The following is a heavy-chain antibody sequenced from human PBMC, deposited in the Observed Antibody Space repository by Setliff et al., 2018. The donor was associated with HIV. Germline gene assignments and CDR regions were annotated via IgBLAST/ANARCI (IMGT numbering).Heavy chain of an antibody. V-gene: IGHV3-21*01. CDR1: GFSFGSFS. J-gene: IGHJ6*03. CDR3: VKDEEYIGVVSATMNMPGYYHYYYMDV. Sequence: GGSLRLSCSVSGFSFGSFSLHCVRQAPGKGLEWISSINSGSNYIYYTDSVKGRFTISRDNADRSLYLQMNSLRAEDTAVYYCVKDEEYIGVVSATMNMPGYYHYYYMDVWGKGSTVTVSS. D-gene: IGHD2-2*01. CDR2: INSGSNYI.